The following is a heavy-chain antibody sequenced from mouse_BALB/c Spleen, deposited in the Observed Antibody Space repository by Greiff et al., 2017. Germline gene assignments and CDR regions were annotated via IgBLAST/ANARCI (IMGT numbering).Heavy chain of an antibody. J-gene: IGHJ4*01. CDR1: GYSITSGYY. V-gene: IGHV3-6*02. CDR3: ASSVSYAMDY. Sequence: VQLKESGPGLVKPSQSLSLTCSVTGYSITSGYYWNWIRQFPGNKLEWMGYISYDGSNNYNPSLKNRISITRDTSKNQFFLKLNSVTTEDTATYYCASSVSYAMDYWGQGTSVTVSS. CDR2: ISYDGSN.